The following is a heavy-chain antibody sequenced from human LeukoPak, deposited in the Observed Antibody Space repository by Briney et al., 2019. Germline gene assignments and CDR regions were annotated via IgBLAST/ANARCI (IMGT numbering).Heavy chain of an antibody. CDR3: VRGQDQAKSRQ. V-gene: IGHV4-34*01. Sequence: SETLSLTCAVYGGSFSGYYWSWYRQPPGKGLEWIGEIHPSGSTHYNPSLASRVIISVDTSKNQYSLKVNSVTTADTAVYLCVRGQDQAKSRQWGQGTLATVSS. CDR2: IHPSGST. D-gene: IGHD4/OR15-4a*01. J-gene: IGHJ1*01. CDR1: GGSFSGYY.